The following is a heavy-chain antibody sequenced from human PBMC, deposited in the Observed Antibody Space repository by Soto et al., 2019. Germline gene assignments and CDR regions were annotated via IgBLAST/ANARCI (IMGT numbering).Heavy chain of an antibody. CDR3: ARDRWGTTGYYYGMDV. Sequence: ASVKVSCKASGYTFTSYGISWVRQAPGQGLEWMGWISAYNGNTNYAQKLQGRVTMTTDTSTSTAYMVLRSLRSDDTAVYYCARDRWGTTGYYYGMDVWGQGTTVTVSS. CDR1: GYTFTSYG. D-gene: IGHD4-17*01. V-gene: IGHV1-18*01. CDR2: ISAYNGNT. J-gene: IGHJ6*02.